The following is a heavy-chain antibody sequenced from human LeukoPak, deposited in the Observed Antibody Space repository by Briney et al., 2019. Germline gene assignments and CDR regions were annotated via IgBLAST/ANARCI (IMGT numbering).Heavy chain of an antibody. J-gene: IGHJ4*02. Sequence: PSETLSLTCAVYGGSFSGYYWSWIRQPPGKGLEWIGEINHSGSTNYNPSLKSRVTISVDTYKNQFSLKLSSVTAADTAVYYCARGKDIFCSSTSCYATRGYFDYWGQGTLVTVSS. CDR1: GGSFSGYY. CDR3: ARGKDIFCSSTSCYATRGYFDY. V-gene: IGHV4-34*01. D-gene: IGHD2-2*01. CDR2: INHSGST.